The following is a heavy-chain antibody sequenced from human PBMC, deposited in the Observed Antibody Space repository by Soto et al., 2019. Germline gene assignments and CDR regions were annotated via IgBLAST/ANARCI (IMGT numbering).Heavy chain of an antibody. Sequence: QVQLVESGGGVVQPGRSLRLSCAASGFTFSRYAMHWVRQAPGKGLEWVAVISYDGSNKYYADSVKGRFTISRDNSKNTLYLQMNSMRAEDTAVYYCARGNRISARPFDYWGQGTLVTVSS. D-gene: IGHD6-6*01. V-gene: IGHV3-30-3*01. CDR2: ISYDGSNK. J-gene: IGHJ4*02. CDR3: ARGNRISARPFDY. CDR1: GFTFSRYA.